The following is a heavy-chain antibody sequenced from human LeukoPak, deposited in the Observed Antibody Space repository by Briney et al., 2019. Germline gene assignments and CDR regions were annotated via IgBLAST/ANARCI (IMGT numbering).Heavy chain of an antibody. CDR1: GYSFTSYW. CDR2: IYPGDSDT. CDR3: ARLVLDDILTGYYKGGDWFDP. Sequence: GESLKISCKGSGYSFTSYWIGWVRQMPGKGLEWMGIIYPGDSDTRYSSSFQGQVTISADKSISTAYLQWSSLKASDTAMYYCARLVLDDILTGYYKGGDWFDPWGQGTLVTVSS. V-gene: IGHV5-51*01. D-gene: IGHD3-9*01. J-gene: IGHJ5*02.